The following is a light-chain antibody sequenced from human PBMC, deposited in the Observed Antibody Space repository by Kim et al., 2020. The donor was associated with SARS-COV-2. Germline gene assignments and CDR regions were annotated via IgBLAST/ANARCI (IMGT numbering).Light chain of an antibody. CDR2: GKN. J-gene: IGLJ2*01. V-gene: IGLV3-19*01. CDR1: SLKIYY. Sequence: DQTVSITCREDSLKIYYATWYQQKPGQAPVLVIYGKNNRPSGIPDRFSGSSSLNTASLTITGAQAEDEADYYCNSRDTSGNHLVVFGGGTQLTVL. CDR3: NSRDTSGNHLVV.